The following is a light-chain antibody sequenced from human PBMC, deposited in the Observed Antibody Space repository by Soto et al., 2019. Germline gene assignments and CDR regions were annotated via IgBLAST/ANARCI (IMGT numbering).Light chain of an antibody. CDR2: EVT. Sequence: QSALTQPASVSGSPGHSITIPCTGTSSDVGGYNYVSWYQQHPGKAPKLIIYEVTYRPSGVSNRFSGSKSGNTASLTISGLQGEDEADYYCSSYTNTFTYFFGSGTKVTVL. CDR3: SSYTNTFTYF. V-gene: IGLV2-14*01. CDR1: SSDVGGYNY. J-gene: IGLJ1*01.